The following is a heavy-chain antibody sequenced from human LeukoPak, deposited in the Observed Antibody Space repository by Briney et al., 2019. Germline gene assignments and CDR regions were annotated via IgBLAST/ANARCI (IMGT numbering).Heavy chain of an antibody. CDR3: AKGGSGSYYYYNGMDV. D-gene: IGHD3-10*01. CDR1: GFRFSGYW. J-gene: IGHJ6*02. V-gene: IGHV3-74*01. Sequence: PGGSLRLSCAASGFRFSGYWMHWVRQAPGKGLVWVSHIDSEGSSTNYADSVKGRFTISRDNAKNSLYLQMNSLRAEDTAIYYCAKGGSGSYYYYNGMDVWGQGTTVTVSS. CDR2: IDSEGSST.